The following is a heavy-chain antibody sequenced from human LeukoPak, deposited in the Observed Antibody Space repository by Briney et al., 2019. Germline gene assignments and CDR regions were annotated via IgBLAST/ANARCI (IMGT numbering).Heavy chain of an antibody. D-gene: IGHD4-23*01. CDR3: ARDRRAKTTVVTVDCFDS. CDR2: ISSSGSTI. CDR1: GFTFSDYY. J-gene: IGHJ5*01. V-gene: IGHV3-11*01. Sequence: GGSLRLSCAASGFTFSDYYMSWIRQAPGKGLEWVSYISSSGSTIYYADSVKGRFTISRDNAKNSLYLQMNSLRAEDTAVYYCARDRRAKTTVVTVDCFDSWGQGTLVTVSS.